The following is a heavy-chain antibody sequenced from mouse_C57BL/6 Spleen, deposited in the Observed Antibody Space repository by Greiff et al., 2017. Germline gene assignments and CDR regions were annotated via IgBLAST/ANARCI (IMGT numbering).Heavy chain of an antibody. Sequence: QVQLQQSGAELVKPGASVKISCEASGYAFSSYWMNWVKQRPGKGLEWIGQIYPGDGDTNYNGKFKGKATLTADKSSSTAYMQLSSLTSEDSAVYFCARGGDYYGSSYDYWGQGTTLTVSS. J-gene: IGHJ2*01. CDR2: IYPGDGDT. CDR3: ARGGDYYGSSYDY. CDR1: GYAFSSYW. D-gene: IGHD1-1*01. V-gene: IGHV1-80*01.